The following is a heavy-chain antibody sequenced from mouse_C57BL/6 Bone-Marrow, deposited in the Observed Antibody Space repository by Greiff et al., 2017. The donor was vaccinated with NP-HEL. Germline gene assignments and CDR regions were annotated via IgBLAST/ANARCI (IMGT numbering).Heavy chain of an antibody. CDR2: INPGSGGT. CDR3: ARGLLFAY. Sequence: VQLLESGAELVRPGTSVKVSCKASGYAFTNYLIEWVKQRPGQGLEWIGVINPGSGGTNYNEKFKGKATLTADKSSSTAYMQLSSLTSEDSAVYFCARGLLFAYWGQGTLVTVSA. D-gene: IGHD3-1*01. J-gene: IGHJ3*01. V-gene: IGHV1-54*01. CDR1: GYAFTNYL.